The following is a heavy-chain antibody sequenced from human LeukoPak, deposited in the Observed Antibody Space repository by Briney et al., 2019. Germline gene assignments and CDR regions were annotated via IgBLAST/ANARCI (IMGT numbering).Heavy chain of an antibody. D-gene: IGHD6-13*01. Sequence: SETLSLTCTVSGGSISSYYWSWIRQPPGKGLEWIGYIYYSGSTNYNPSLKSRVTISVDTSKNQFSLKLSSVTAADTAVYYCARHIGIAAAFDYWGQGTLVTVSP. CDR2: IYYSGST. V-gene: IGHV4-59*08. CDR1: GGSISSYY. J-gene: IGHJ4*02. CDR3: ARHIGIAAAFDY.